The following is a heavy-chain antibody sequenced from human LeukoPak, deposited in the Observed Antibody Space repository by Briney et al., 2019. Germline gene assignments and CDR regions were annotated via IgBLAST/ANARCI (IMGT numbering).Heavy chain of an antibody. J-gene: IGHJ4*02. Sequence: SVKVSCKASGGTFSSYAISWVRQAPGQGLEWMGGIIPIFGTANYAQKFQGRVTITADESTSTAYMELSSLRSEDTAVYYCARGPLMRSSGFHKFDYWGQGTLVTVSS. V-gene: IGHV1-69*13. D-gene: IGHD3-22*01. CDR2: IIPIFGTA. CDR3: ARGPLMRSSGFHKFDY. CDR1: GGTFSSYA.